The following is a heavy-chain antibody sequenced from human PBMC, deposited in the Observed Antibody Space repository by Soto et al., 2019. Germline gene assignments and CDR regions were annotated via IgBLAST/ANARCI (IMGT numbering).Heavy chain of an antibody. CDR3: AKDGYYYDSSGYSPPYFDY. CDR1: GFTFSSYG. D-gene: IGHD3-22*01. V-gene: IGHV3-33*06. CDR2: IWYDGSNK. J-gene: IGHJ4*02. Sequence: GGSLRLSCAASGFTFSSYGMHWVRQAPGKGLEWVAVIWYDGSNKYYADSVKGRFTISRDNSKNTLYLQMNSLRAEDTVVYYCAKDGYYYDSSGYSPPYFDYWGQGTLVTVSS.